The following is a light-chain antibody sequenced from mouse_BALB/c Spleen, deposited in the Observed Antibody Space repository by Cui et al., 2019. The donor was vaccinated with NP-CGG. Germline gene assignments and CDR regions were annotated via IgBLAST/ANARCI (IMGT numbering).Light chain of an antibody. CDR1: TGAVTTSNY. CDR3: ALWYSNHWV. Sequence: QVVVSQASALTPSPGETVTLTCRSSTGAVTTSNYANWVQEKPDHLFTGLIGGTNNRPPGVPARFSGSLIGDKAALTITGAQTEDEAIYFCALWYSNHWVFGGGTKLTVL. J-gene: IGLJ1*01. V-gene: IGLV1*01. CDR2: GTN.